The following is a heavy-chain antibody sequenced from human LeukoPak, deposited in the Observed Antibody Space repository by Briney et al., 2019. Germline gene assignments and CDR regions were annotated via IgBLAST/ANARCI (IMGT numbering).Heavy chain of an antibody. J-gene: IGHJ4*02. CDR1: GYTFTTYG. CDR2: ISAYNGNT. V-gene: IGHV1-18*04. CDR3: ARASYCSDGSCYSDY. D-gene: IGHD2-15*01. Sequence: ASVKVSCKASGYTFTTYGISWVRQAPGQGLEWMGWISAYNGNTTYPQNFQDRVTITTDTSTSTAYMELRSLKSDDTAVYYCARASYCSDGSCYSDYWGQGTLVTVSS.